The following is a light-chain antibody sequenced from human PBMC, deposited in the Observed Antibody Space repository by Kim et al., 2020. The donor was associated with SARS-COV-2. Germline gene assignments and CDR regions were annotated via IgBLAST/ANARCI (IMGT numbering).Light chain of an antibody. CDR3: LQFNSYPYT. CDR2: QAS. V-gene: IGKV1-5*03. CDR1: QSISAH. Sequence: DIQMTQSPSTLSAYVGDRVTITCRASQSISAHLAWYQQSQGKPPKLLIYQASTLQSGVPSRFSGSGSGTEFTLTVSGLQPDDFAIYYCLQFNSYPYTFGQGTKLEI. J-gene: IGKJ2*01.